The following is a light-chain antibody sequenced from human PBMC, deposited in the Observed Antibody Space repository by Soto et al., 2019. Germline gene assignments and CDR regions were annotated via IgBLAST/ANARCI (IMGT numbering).Light chain of an antibody. J-gene: IGLJ2*01. CDR1: SSDIDGYNY. V-gene: IGLV2-11*01. CDR3: CSYAGSYTFVV. Sequence: QSALTQPRSVSGSPGQSVTISCTGTSSDIDGYNYVSWYQQHPGKAPKLMIYDVRKRPSGVPDRFSGSKSGNTASLTISGLQAEDEADYYCCSYAGSYTFVVFGGGTKVTVL. CDR2: DVR.